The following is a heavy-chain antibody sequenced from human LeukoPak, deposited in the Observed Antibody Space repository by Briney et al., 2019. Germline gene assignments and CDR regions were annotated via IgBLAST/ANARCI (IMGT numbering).Heavy chain of an antibody. J-gene: IGHJ5*02. D-gene: IGHD3-22*01. CDR3: STRAFSDTSPVA. V-gene: IGHV5-51*01. Sequence: GESLKISCKHSGYNFASQWIGWVRQMPGKGLEWMGIINPGSSDIVYTPSFQGQVSFSADKSTSTVFLHWGSLKASDTAMYYCSTRAFSDTSPVAWGQGTLVTVSS. CDR1: GYNFASQW. CDR2: INPGSSDI.